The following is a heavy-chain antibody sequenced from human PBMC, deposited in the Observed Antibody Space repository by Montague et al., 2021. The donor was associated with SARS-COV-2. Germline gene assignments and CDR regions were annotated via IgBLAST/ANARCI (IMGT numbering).Heavy chain of an antibody. CDR3: ARDRLRYGWFAP. CDR2: IYYTANT. J-gene: IGHJ5*02. CDR1: GGSIISTTSN. D-gene: IGHD5-12*01. V-gene: IGHV4-39*01. Sequence: SETLSLTCTVSGGSIISTTSNWGWIRQPPGKGLEWIGSIYYTANTYYTPSLKTRVTIPVDTSKNQFSLRLRSVTAADTAVYYCARDRLRYGWFAPWGQGTLVTVSS.